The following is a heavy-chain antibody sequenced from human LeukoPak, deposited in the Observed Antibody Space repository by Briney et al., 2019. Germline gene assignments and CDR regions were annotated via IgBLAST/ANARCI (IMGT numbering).Heavy chain of an antibody. D-gene: IGHD6-6*01. CDR2: INHSGST. CDR3: ARDRGTTSSAGYYLDF. CDR1: GGSFSGYY. Sequence: SETLSLTCAVYGGSFSGYYWSWIRQPPGKGLEWIGEINHSGSTNYNPSLKSRVTISVDTSKNQFSLKLSSVTAADTAVYYCARDRGTTSSAGYYLDFWGQGTLVTVSS. J-gene: IGHJ4*02. V-gene: IGHV4-34*01.